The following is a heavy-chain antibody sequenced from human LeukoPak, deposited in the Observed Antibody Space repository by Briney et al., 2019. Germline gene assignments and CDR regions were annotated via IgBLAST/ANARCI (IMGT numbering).Heavy chain of an antibody. CDR1: GFTFSSYG. D-gene: IGHD5-18*01. V-gene: IGHV3-33*06. CDR2: IWYDGSNK. Sequence: GGSLRLSCAASGFTFSSYGMHWVRQAPGKGLEWVAVIWYDGSNKYYADSVKGRFTISRDNPKNTLYLQMNSLRAEDTAVYYCAKASEFSYASVLGYFDYWGQGALVTVSS. CDR3: AKASEFSYASVLGYFDY. J-gene: IGHJ4*02.